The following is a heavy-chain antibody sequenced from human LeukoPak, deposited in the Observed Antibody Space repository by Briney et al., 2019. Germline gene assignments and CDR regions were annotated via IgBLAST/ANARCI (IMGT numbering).Heavy chain of an antibody. Sequence: GGSLRLSCAASGFTFSSYAMHWVRQAPGKGLEWVAVISYDGSNKYYADSVKGRFTISRDNSKNMLYPQMNSLRAEDTAVYYCAYYHVNEEPPTFWGQGTLVTVSS. CDR2: ISYDGSNK. CDR1: GFTFSSYA. D-gene: IGHD1-1*01. V-gene: IGHV3-30*04. J-gene: IGHJ4*02. CDR3: AYYHVNEEPPTF.